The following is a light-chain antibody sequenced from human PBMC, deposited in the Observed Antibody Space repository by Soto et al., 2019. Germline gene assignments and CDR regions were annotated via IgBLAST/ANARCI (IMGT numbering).Light chain of an antibody. CDR1: KSVSSN. CDR2: GAS. Sequence: EIVMTQSPATLSVSPGERATLSCRASKSVSSNLAWYQQKPGQAPRLLFYGASTRATGIPARFSGSGSGTEFTLTISSLQSEDFAVYYCQQYNNWYTFGQGTKLEIK. J-gene: IGKJ2*01. V-gene: IGKV3-15*01. CDR3: QQYNNWYT.